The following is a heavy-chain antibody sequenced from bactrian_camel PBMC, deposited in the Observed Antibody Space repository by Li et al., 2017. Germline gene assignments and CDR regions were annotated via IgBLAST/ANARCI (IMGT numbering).Heavy chain of an antibody. Sequence: HVQLVESGGGSVQDGGTLTLSCRATGYCMGWFRQVPGKEREAVARLNSVGGTRYADFVQGRFSIFKADAENTLYLQMNSLKPDDTAMYYCAADPADRTFCSLRSSFGTWGQGTQVTVS. V-gene: IGHV3S53*01. CDR1: GYC. CDR2: LNSVGGT. J-gene: IGHJ6*01. D-gene: IGHD2*01. CDR3: AADPADRTFCSLRSSFGT.